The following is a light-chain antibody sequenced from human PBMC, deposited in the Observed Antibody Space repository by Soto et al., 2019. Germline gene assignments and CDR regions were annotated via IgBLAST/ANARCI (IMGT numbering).Light chain of an antibody. CDR1: STDVGAYNY. J-gene: IGLJ1*01. CDR3: NSYTTMNTYV. Sequence: ALTQPASVSGSPGQSITISCTGSSTDVGAYNYVSWYQQYPGQAPNLLIYEVSRRPSGFSHRFSGSKSVNTASLTISGLQAEDEAHYYCNSYTTMNTYVFGTGNKVTVL. V-gene: IGLV2-14*01. CDR2: EVS.